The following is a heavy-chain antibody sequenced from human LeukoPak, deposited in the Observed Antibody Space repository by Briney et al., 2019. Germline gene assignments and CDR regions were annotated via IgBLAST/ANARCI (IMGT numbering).Heavy chain of an antibody. D-gene: IGHD2-15*01. J-gene: IGHJ6*03. CDR2: ISGSGDNT. Sequence: GASLRLSCAASGFTFDDHGMSWVRQAPGKGLEWVSGISGSGDNTNYADSVKGRFTISRDNSKNTLSLQMSSLRVEDTAVYYCASDRSCTGGSCYMDVWGRGTTVTVSS. V-gene: IGHV3-23*01. CDR1: GFTFDDHG. CDR3: ASDRSCTGGSCYMDV.